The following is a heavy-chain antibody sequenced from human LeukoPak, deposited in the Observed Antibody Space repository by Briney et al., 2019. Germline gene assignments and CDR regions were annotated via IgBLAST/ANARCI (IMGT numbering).Heavy chain of an antibody. CDR1: GGSISGSDYY. J-gene: IGHJ3*02. CDR2: IYYSGRT. CDR3: ARKYCSTTSCSYSYDI. D-gene: IGHD2-2*01. V-gene: IGHV4-39*07. Sequence: PSETLSLTCTVSGGSISGSDYYWGWIRQPPGKGLEWIGSIYYSGRTFYNPSLKSRVTISVDTSSNQFSLKLSSVTAADTAVYFCARKYCSTTSCSYSYDIWGQGTLVTVSS.